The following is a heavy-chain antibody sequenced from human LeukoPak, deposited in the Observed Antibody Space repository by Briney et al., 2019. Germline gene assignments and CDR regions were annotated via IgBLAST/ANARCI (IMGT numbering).Heavy chain of an antibody. Sequence: QPGGSLRLSCAASGFTFSRDWMHWVRQAPGKGLVWVSRINSDGSSTSYADSVKGRFTISRDNAKNTLYLQMNSLRAGDTAVYYCVRSTYWFDSWGQGTLVTVSS. D-gene: IGHD2-2*01. CDR2: INSDGSST. CDR1: GFTFSRDW. V-gene: IGHV3-74*01. J-gene: IGHJ5*01. CDR3: VRSTYWFDS.